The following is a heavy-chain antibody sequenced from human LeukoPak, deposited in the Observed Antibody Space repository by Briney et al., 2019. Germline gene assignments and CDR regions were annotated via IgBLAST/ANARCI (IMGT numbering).Heavy chain of an antibody. V-gene: IGHV1-3*01. CDR3: ARGEGVPAATETLDY. CDR1: GYTFTSYA. D-gene: IGHD2-2*01. Sequence: ASVKVSCKASGYTFTSYAMHWVRQAHGQRLEWMGWINAGNGNTKYSQKFQGRVTITRDTSASTAYMELSSLRSEDTAVYYCARGEGVPAATETLDYWGQGTLVTVSS. J-gene: IGHJ4*02. CDR2: INAGNGNT.